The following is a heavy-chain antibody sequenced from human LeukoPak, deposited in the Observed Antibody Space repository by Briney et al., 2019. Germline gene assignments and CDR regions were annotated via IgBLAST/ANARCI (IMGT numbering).Heavy chain of an antibody. CDR2: IYTSGST. CDR1: GGSISSYY. V-gene: IGHV4-4*07. CDR3: ARELRYFDWLFGDY. Sequence: PSETLSLTCSVSGGSISSYYWCWIRQPAGKGLEWIGRIYTSGSTSYNPSLKSRVTMSVDTSKNQFSLKLSSVTAADTAVYYCARELRYFDWLFGDYWGQGTLVTVSS. D-gene: IGHD3-9*01. J-gene: IGHJ4*02.